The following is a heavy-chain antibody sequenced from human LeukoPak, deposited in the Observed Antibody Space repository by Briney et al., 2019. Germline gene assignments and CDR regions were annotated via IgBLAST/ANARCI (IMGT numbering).Heavy chain of an antibody. V-gene: IGHV3-33*01. CDR3: ARDTPYYYDSSGDAFDI. J-gene: IGHJ3*02. CDR1: GFTFSGYG. Sequence: PGRSLRLSCAASGFTFSGYGMHWVRQAPGKGLEWVAVIWYDGSNKYYADSVKGRFTISRDNSKNTLYLQMNSLRAEDTAVYYCARDTPYYYDSSGDAFDIWGQGTMVTVSS. D-gene: IGHD3-22*01. CDR2: IWYDGSNK.